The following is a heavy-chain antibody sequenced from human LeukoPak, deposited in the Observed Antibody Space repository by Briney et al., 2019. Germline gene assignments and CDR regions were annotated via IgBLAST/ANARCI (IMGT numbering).Heavy chain of an antibody. J-gene: IGHJ4*02. CDR1: GFTLSSYG. V-gene: IGHV3-33*01. D-gene: IGHD5/OR15-5a*01. CDR3: ASLYSVFDY. CDR2: IWYDGSNK. Sequence: PGRSLRLSCAASGFTLSSYGMHWVRQAPGKGLEWVAVIWYDGSNKYYADSVKGRFTISRDNSKNTLYLQMNSLRAEDTAVYYCASLYSVFDYWGQGTLVTVSS.